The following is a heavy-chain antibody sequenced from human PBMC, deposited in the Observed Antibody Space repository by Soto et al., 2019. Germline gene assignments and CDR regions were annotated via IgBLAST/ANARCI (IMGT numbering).Heavy chain of an antibody. V-gene: IGHV1-2*04. CDR2: INPNSGGT. CDR1: GYTFTGYY. CDR3: ARDSSGSPYYYYYYGMDV. D-gene: IGHD2-15*01. J-gene: IGHJ6*02. Sequence: AASVKVSCKASGYTFTGYYMHWVRQAPGQELEWMGWINPNSGGTNYAQKFQGWVTMTRDTSISTAYMGLSRLRSDDTAVYYCARDSSGSPYYYYYYGMDVWGQGTTVTVSS.